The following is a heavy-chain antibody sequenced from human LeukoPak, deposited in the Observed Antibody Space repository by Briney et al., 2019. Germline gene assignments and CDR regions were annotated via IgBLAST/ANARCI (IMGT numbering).Heavy chain of an antibody. D-gene: IGHD2-2*02. V-gene: IGHV1-69*05. Sequence: SVKVSCKASGYTFTSYGISWVRQAPGQGLEWRGGIIPIFGTANYAQKFQGRVTITTDESTSTAYMELSSLRSEDTAVYYCARGVVVPAAIWGYFDYWGQGTLVTVSS. J-gene: IGHJ4*02. CDR1: GYTFTSYG. CDR2: IIPIFGTA. CDR3: ARGVVVPAAIWGYFDY.